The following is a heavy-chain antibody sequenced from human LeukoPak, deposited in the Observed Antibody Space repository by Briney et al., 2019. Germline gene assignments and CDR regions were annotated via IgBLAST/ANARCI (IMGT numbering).Heavy chain of an antibody. CDR1: GGSFSGYY. D-gene: IGHD6-13*01. CDR3: ARGRYSSSWYFARFDY. V-gene: IGHV4-34*01. Sequence: SETPSLTCAVYGGSFSGYYWSWIRQPPGKGLEWIGEINHSGSTNYNPSLKSRVTISVDTSKNQFSLKLSSVTAADTAVYYCARGRYSSSWYFARFDYWGQGTLVTVSS. CDR2: INHSGST. J-gene: IGHJ4*02.